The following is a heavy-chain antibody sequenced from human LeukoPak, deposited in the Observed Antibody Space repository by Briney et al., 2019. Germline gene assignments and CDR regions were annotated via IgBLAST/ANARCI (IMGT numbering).Heavy chain of an antibody. Sequence: PGGSLRLSCAASGFTFSSYWMHWVRQAPGKGLVGVERINSDGSSTSYADSVKGRFTISRDNTKNTLYLQMNSLRAEDTAVYYCARGGIAMGIDYWGQGTLVTVSS. CDR1: GFTFSSYW. CDR3: ARGGIAMGIDY. D-gene: IGHD6-19*01. V-gene: IGHV3-74*01. J-gene: IGHJ4*02. CDR2: INSDGSST.